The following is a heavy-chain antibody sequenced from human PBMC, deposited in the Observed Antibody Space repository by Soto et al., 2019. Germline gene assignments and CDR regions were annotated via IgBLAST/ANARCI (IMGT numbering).Heavy chain of an antibody. CDR1: GGTFDNYP. D-gene: IGHD1-26*01. CDR3: ATVGLSVGGGAV. CDR2: TIPIFATA. J-gene: IGHJ6*02. V-gene: IGHV1-69*06. Sequence: QVQLVQSGAEVKKPGSSVKVSCKASGGTFDNYPINWVRQAPGQGLEWMGGTIPIFATANYAQKFQGRVTIIADKSTGTAYKELRSLRSEDTAVYYCATVGLSVGGGAVWGQGTTVTVSS.